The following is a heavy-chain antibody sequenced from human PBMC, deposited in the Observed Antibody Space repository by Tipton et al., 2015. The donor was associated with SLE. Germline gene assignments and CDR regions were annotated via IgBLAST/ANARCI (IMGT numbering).Heavy chain of an antibody. D-gene: IGHD3-16*02. V-gene: IGHV4-59*12. CDR1: GGSISNYY. Sequence: TLSLTCTVSGGSISNYYWSWIRQPPGKGLEWIGYIYYSGSTNYNPSLKSRVTMSVDTSKNQFSLKLSSVTAADTAVYYCARGDYDYIWGSYRYEAFDIWGQGTMVTVSS. J-gene: IGHJ3*02. CDR2: IYYSGST. CDR3: ARGDYDYIWGSYRYEAFDI.